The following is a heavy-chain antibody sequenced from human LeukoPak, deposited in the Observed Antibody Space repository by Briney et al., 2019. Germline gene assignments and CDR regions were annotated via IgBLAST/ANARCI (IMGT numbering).Heavy chain of an antibody. CDR3: AKGYYLDTPRIDY. J-gene: IGHJ4*02. CDR1: GFTFSNAW. Sequence: GGSLRLSCAASGFTFSNAWMSWVRQAPGKGLEWVGRIKSKTDGGTTDYAAPVKGRFTISRDDSKNTLYLQMNSLRPEDTAVYYCAKGYYLDTPRIDYWGQGTLVTVSS. V-gene: IGHV3-15*01. CDR2: IKSKTDGGTT. D-gene: IGHD5-18*01.